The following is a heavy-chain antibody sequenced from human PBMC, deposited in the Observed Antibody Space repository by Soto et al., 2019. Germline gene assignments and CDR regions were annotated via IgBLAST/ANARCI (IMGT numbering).Heavy chain of an antibody. D-gene: IGHD3-16*02. CDR1: GGSISSYD. Sequence: SQTLSLTCTVSGGSISSYDWSWIRQPAGKGLEWIGYIYYSGSTNYNPSLKSRVTISVDTSKNQFSLKLSSVTAADTAVYYCARDSGGLRLGESSLYGEKDSYDVWDQGRLVKVSS. CDR3: ARDSGGLRLGESSLYGEKDSYDV. CDR2: IYYSGST. V-gene: IGHV4-59*01. J-gene: IGHJ3*01.